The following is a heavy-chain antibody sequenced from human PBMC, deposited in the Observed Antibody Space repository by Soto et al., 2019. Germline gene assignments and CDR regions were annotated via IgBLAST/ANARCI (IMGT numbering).Heavy chain of an antibody. CDR2: ISWNSGSI. J-gene: IGHJ4*02. Sequence: GGSLRLSCAASGFTFDDYAMHWVRQAPGKGLEWVSGISWNSGSIGYADSVKGRFTISRDNAKNSLYLQMNSLRAEDTALYYCAKAPGTVSFTFDYWGQGTLVTVSS. V-gene: IGHV3-9*01. CDR3: AKAPGTVSFTFDY. D-gene: IGHD4-4*01. CDR1: GFTFDDYA.